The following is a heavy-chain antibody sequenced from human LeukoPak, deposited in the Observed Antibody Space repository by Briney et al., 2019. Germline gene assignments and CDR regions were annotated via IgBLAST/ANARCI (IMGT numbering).Heavy chain of an antibody. D-gene: IGHD2-15*01. V-gene: IGHV3-21*01. J-gene: IGHJ4*02. Sequence: GSLRLSCAASGFTFSSYSMNWVRQAPGKGLEWVSSISRSSSYRYYADSVKGRFTISRDNAKNSLYLQMNSLRAEDTAVYYCARDYCSGVSCYYFDYWGQGTLVTVSS. CDR2: ISRSSSYR. CDR3: ARDYCSGVSCYYFDY. CDR1: GFTFSSYS.